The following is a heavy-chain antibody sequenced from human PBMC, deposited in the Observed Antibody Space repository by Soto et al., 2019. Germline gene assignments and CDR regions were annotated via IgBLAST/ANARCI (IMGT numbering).Heavy chain of an antibody. CDR3: AKAMLWVRGVIPRYYYYGMDV. CDR2: ISYDGSNK. V-gene: IGHV3-30*18. Sequence: GGSLRLSCAASGFTFSSYGMHWVRQAPGKGLEGVAVISYDGSNKYYADSVKGRFTISRDNSKNTLYLQMNSLRAEDTAVYYCAKAMLWVRGVIPRYYYYGMDVWGQGTTVTVSS. J-gene: IGHJ6*02. D-gene: IGHD3-10*01. CDR1: GFTFSSYG.